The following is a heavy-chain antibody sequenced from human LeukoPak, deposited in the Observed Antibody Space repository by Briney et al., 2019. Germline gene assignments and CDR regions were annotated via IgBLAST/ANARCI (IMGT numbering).Heavy chain of an antibody. J-gene: IGHJ4*02. V-gene: IGHV3-21*04. Sequence: GGSLRLSCAASGFTFRSDSMNWVRQAPGKGLEWVSSISSSSSYMYYADSVKGRFTISRDNAKNSLYLQMNSLRAEDTALYYCAGRVWNAHGYFDYWGQGTLVTVSS. D-gene: IGHD1-1*01. CDR2: ISSSSSYM. CDR3: AGRVWNAHGYFDY. CDR1: GFTFRSDS.